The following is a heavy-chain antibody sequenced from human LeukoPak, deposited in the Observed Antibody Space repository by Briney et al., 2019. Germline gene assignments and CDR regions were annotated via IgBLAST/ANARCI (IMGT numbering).Heavy chain of an antibody. J-gene: IGHJ4*02. CDR3: ASRPGADIGPLDY. CDR2: ITGSGGRT. Sequence: GGPLRLSCAGSGFTFSSYAMSWVRQAPGKGLEWVSSITGSGGRTYYAVSVKGRFTISRDNSKNTLYLQMNSLRADETAVYYCASRPGADIGPLDYWGQGTLVSVSS. CDR1: GFTFSSYA. V-gene: IGHV3-23*01. D-gene: IGHD2-2*01.